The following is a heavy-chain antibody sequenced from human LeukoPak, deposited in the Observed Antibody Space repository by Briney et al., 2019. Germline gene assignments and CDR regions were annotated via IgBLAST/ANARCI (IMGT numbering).Heavy chain of an antibody. J-gene: IGHJ6*04. D-gene: IGHD3-10*02. V-gene: IGHV3-48*03. CDR3: AELGSTMIGGV. CDR2: ISSSGSTI. CDR1: GFTFSSYE. Sequence: QSGGSLRLSCAASGFTFSSYEMNWVRQAPGKGLEWVSYISSSGSTIYYADSVKGRFTISRDNAKNSLYLQMNSLKAEDTAVYDCAELGSTMIGGVWGKGTTVTISS.